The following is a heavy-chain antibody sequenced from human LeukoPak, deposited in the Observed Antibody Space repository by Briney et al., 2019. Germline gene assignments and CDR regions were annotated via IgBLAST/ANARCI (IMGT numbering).Heavy chain of an antibody. CDR3: ARQAYYSGSGSWTGFDY. V-gene: IGHV4-4*09. Sequence: SETLSLTCTVSGGSISGYYWSWIRQPPGKGLEWIGYIHTRGSTNYNPSLKSRVTTSVDTSKNQFALKLSSVTAADTAVYYCARQAYYSGSGSWTGFDYWGQGTLVTVSS. CDR2: IHTRGST. J-gene: IGHJ4*02. D-gene: IGHD3-10*01. CDR1: GGSISGYY.